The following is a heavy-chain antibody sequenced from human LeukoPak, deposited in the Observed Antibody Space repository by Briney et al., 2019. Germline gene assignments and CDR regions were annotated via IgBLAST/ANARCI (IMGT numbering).Heavy chain of an antibody. J-gene: IGHJ4*02. CDR2: IRRDGSRI. CDR1: GFSFSSYS. CDR3: TRDPHALDF. Sequence: GGSLRLSCAASGFSFSSYSMNWVRQAPEKGLEWISYIRRDGSRIYYADSVEGRFTISRDNAKNSLYLQMDSLRVEDTAVYYCTRDPHALDFWGQGTLVTVSS. D-gene: IGHD2/OR15-2a*01. V-gene: IGHV3-48*01.